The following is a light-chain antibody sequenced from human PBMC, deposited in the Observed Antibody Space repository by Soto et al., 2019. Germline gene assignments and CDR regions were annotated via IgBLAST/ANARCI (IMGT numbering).Light chain of an antibody. CDR2: EVS. Sequence: QSALTQPPSASGSPGQSVTISCTGTSSDVGGYNYVSWYQQHPGKAPKLMIYEVSKRPSGVPDRFSGSKSGNTASLTVSGXXAEDEAXXYCSSYAGSNNVVFGGGTKLTVL. J-gene: IGLJ2*01. CDR1: SSDVGGYNY. CDR3: SSYAGSNNVV. V-gene: IGLV2-8*01.